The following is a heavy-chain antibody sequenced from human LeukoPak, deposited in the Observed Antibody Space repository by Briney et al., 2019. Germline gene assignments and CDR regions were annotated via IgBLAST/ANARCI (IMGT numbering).Heavy chain of an antibody. CDR3: AKDSLGATVFDY. CDR2: ISGSGGNT. Sequence: GGSLGLSCAASGFTFSSYAMSWVRQAPGKGLEWVSTISGSGGNTWYADSVKGRFTISRDNSKNTLYLQMNSLRAEDTAVYYCAKDSLGATVFDYWGQGTLVTVSS. CDR1: GFTFSSYA. V-gene: IGHV3-23*01. J-gene: IGHJ4*02. D-gene: IGHD1-26*01.